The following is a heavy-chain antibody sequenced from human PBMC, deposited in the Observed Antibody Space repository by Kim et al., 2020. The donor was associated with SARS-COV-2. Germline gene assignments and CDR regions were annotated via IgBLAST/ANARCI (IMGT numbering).Heavy chain of an antibody. CDR2: INTNTGNP. V-gene: IGHV7-4-1*02. J-gene: IGHJ6*02. Sequence: ASVKVSCKASGYTFTSYAMNWVRQAPGQGLEWMGWINTNTGNPTYAQGFTGRFVFSLDTSVSTAYLQISSLKAEDTAVYYCAREELELRGGLYYYYGMDVWGQGTTVTVSS. CDR1: GYTFTSYA. D-gene: IGHD1-7*01. CDR3: AREELELRGGLYYYYGMDV.